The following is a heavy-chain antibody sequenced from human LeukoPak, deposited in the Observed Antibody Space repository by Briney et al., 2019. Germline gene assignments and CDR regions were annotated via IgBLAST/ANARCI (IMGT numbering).Heavy chain of an antibody. J-gene: IGHJ5*02. D-gene: IGHD3-22*01. CDR1: GGSISTYY. CDR2: IFYSGST. Sequence: SETLSLTCSVSGGSISTYYWNWIRQPPGKGLEWIGNIFYSGSTNYNPSLRSRVTLSIDTSKNQFSLKVTSVTAADTAVYYCARDYYDSSASINWFDLWGQGTLVTVSS. V-gene: IGHV4-59*01. CDR3: ARDYYDSSASINWFDL.